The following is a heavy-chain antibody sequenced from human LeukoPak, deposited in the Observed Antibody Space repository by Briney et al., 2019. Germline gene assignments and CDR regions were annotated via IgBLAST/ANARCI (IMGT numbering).Heavy chain of an antibody. J-gene: IGHJ4*02. CDR3: ARQGSWASYFDY. D-gene: IGHD7-27*01. CDR2: IYYSGST. V-gene: IGHV4-59*08. CDR1: GGSISSYY. Sequence: SETLSLTCTVSGGSISSYYWSWIRQPPGKGLEWIGYIYYSGSTNYNPSLKSRVTISVDTSKNQFSLKLSSVTAADTAVYYCARQGSWASYFDYWGQGTLVTVSS.